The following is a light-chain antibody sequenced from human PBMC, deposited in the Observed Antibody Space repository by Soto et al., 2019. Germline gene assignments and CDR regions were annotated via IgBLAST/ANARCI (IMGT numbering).Light chain of an antibody. CDR2: DAS. J-gene: IGKJ1*01. V-gene: IGKV3-11*01. Sequence: EIVLTQSPATLSLSPGERATLSCRASQSVSSYLAWYQQKPGQAPRLLIYDASNRATGIPARFSGSGSGTECTLTISSLEPEDFAVYYCQQRSNWPWTFGQGTKVEIK. CDR3: QQRSNWPWT. CDR1: QSVSSY.